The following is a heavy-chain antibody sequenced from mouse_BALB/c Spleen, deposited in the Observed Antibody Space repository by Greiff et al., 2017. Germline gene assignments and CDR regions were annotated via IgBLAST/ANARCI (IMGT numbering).Heavy chain of an antibody. Sequence: QVQLQQSGAELVRPGVSVKISCKGSGYTFTDYAMHWVKQSHAKSLEWIGVIGTYYGDASYNQKFKGKATMTVDKSSSTAYMELARLTSEDSAIYYCARGDGPPFDYWGQGTTLTVSS. CDR3: ARGDGPPFDY. D-gene: IGHD2-3*01. CDR2: IGTYYGDA. J-gene: IGHJ2*01. V-gene: IGHV1S137*01. CDR1: GYTFTDYA.